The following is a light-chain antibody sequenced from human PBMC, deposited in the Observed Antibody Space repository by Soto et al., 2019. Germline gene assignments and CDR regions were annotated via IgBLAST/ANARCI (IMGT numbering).Light chain of an antibody. V-gene: IGKV3-15*01. CDR1: QSVSSN. CDR3: QQYNNWLIT. CDR2: GAS. Sequence: EIVMTQSPATLSVSPGERATLSCRASQSVSSNLAWYQQKPGQAPRLLIYGASTRATGIPARFSGSGSGTEVTLTISRLQSEDFAVYFCQQYNNWLITFGQGTRLEIK. J-gene: IGKJ5*01.